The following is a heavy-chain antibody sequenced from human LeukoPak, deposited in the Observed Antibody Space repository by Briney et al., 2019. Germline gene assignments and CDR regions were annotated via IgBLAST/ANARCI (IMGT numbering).Heavy chain of an antibody. V-gene: IGHV3-30-3*01. D-gene: IGHD2-15*01. J-gene: IGHJ4*02. CDR1: GFTFSSYA. CDR3: ARGSGSAFDY. Sequence: PGRSLRLSCAASGFTFSSYAMHWVRQAPGKGLEWVAVISYDGSNKYYADSVKGRFTISRDNSKNTLYLQMNSLRAEDTAVYYCARGSGSAFDYWGQGTLVTVSS. CDR2: ISYDGSNK.